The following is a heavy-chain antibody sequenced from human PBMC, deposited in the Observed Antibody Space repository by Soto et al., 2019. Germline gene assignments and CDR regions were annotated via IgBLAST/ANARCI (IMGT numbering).Heavy chain of an antibody. CDR2: IDWDDDK. CDR1: GFSLSTSGMC. Sequence: SGPTLVNPTQTLTLTCTFSGFSLSTSGMCVSWIRQPPGKALEWLALIDWDDDKYYSTSLKTRLTISKDTSKNQVVLTMTNMDPVDTATYYCARIPNWNSGPDAFDIWGQGTMVTVSS. D-gene: IGHD1-1*01. CDR3: ARIPNWNSGPDAFDI. V-gene: IGHV2-70*01. J-gene: IGHJ3*02.